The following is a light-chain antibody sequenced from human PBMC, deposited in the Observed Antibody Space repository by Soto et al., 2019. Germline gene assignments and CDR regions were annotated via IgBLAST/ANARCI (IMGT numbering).Light chain of an antibody. Sequence: EIVMTQSPATLSVSPGERATLSCRASQRVNIYLAWYQQKPGQAPRLLIFGASSRATGIPARFSVSGSGTEFNLTIRSLQSEDFAVYFCQQDDDWLRLTFGGGTKVEIK. CDR2: GAS. V-gene: IGKV3D-15*01. CDR3: QQDDDWLRLT. CDR1: QRVNIY. J-gene: IGKJ4*01.